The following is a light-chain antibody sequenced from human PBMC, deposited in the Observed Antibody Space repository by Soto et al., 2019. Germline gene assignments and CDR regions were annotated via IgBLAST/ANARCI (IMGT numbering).Light chain of an antibody. CDR2: DVS. CDR3: CSYAGSRYV. V-gene: IGLV2-11*01. Sequence: QPALTQPRSVSGSPGQSVTISCTGTSSDVGGYNYVSWYQQHPGKAPKLMIYDVSKRPSGVPDRFSGSKSGNTASLTISGLQAEDEADYYCCSYAGSRYVFGTGTKVT. CDR1: SSDVGGYNY. J-gene: IGLJ1*01.